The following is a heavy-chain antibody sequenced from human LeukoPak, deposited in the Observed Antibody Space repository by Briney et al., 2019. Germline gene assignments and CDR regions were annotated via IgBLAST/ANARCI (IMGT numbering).Heavy chain of an antibody. CDR2: ITGNTANT. Sequence: AGGSLRLSCAASGFTFSNYAMTWVRLAPGKGLEWVSAITGNTANTYYADSVKGRFTISRDNSKNTVYLQMNSLRAEDTAVYYCAERARVDYFDYWGQGTLVTVSS. CDR1: GFTFSNYA. D-gene: IGHD2-15*01. CDR3: AERARVDYFDY. V-gene: IGHV3-23*01. J-gene: IGHJ4*02.